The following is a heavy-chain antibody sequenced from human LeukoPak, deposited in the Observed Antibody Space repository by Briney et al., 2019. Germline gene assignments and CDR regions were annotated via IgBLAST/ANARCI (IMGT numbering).Heavy chain of an antibody. Sequence: SQTLSLTCTVSGGSISSGSYYWSWIRQPAGKGLEWIGRIYTSGSTNYNPSLKSRVTISVDTSKNQFSLKLSSVTAADTAVYYCARAHPYGSGRLYYWGQRTLVTVSS. CDR3: ARAHPYGSGRLYY. D-gene: IGHD3-10*01. CDR2: IYTSGST. J-gene: IGHJ4*02. V-gene: IGHV4-61*02. CDR1: GGSISSGSYY.